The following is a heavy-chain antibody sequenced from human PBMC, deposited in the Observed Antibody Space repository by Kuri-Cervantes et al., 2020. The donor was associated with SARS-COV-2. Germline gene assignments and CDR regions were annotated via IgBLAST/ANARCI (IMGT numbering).Heavy chain of an antibody. V-gene: IGHV3-66*01. CDR3: ARYGGNPVDY. J-gene: IGHJ4*02. D-gene: IGHD4-23*01. CDR1: GFTVSSNY. CDR2: IYSGGST. Sequence: GESLKISCAASGFTVSSNYMSWVRQAPGKGLEWVSVIYSGGSTYYADSVKGRFTISRDHSKNTLYLQMNSLRAEDTAVYYCARYGGNPVDYWGQGTLVTVSS.